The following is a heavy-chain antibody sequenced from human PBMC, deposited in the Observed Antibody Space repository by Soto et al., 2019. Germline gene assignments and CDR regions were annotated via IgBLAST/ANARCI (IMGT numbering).Heavy chain of an antibody. D-gene: IGHD3-22*01. J-gene: IGHJ4*02. CDR1: GFTFNTYS. Sequence: GGSLRLSCAASGFTFNTYSMTWVRQAPGKGLEWVSGISGSGDGTYYADSVKGRFTTSRDNSRNTLYLHLNSLRVEDTAVYYCVKDLLHLARVYWGQGTLVTVSS. CDR3: VKDLLHLARVY. V-gene: IGHV3-23*01. CDR2: ISGSGDGT.